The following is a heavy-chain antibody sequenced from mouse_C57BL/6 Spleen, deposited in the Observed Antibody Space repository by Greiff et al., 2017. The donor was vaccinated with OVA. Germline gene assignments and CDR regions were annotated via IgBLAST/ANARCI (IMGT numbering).Heavy chain of an antibody. Sequence: QVQLQQSGAELVRPGASVTLSCKASGYTFTDYEMHWVKQTPVHGLEWIGAIDPETGGTAYNQKFKGKAILTADKSSSTAYMELRSLTSEDSAVYYCTSDDYDGRFAYWGQGTLVTVSA. V-gene: IGHV1-15*01. J-gene: IGHJ3*01. CDR1: GYTFTDYE. D-gene: IGHD2-4*01. CDR3: TSDDYDGRFAY. CDR2: IDPETGGT.